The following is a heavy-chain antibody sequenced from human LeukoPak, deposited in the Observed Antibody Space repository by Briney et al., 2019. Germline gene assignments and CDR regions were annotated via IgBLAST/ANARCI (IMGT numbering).Heavy chain of an antibody. CDR3: ARGQIDYDLWSGYYGMDV. J-gene: IGHJ6*02. CDR1: GGSISSTTYY. V-gene: IGHV4-39*07. D-gene: IGHD3-3*01. Sequence: SETLSLTCTVSGGSISSTTYYWSWIRQPPGKGLEWNGEMNNSGSSNYSPSLKSRGTISVATSKNQFSLKLSSVTAADKAVYYCARGQIDYDLWSGYYGMDVWGQGTTVTVSS. CDR2: MNNSGSS.